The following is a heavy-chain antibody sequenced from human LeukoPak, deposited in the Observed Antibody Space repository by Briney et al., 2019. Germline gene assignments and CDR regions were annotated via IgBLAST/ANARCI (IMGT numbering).Heavy chain of an antibody. Sequence: GGSLRLSCAASGFTFSSYGMHWVRQAPGKGLEWVAVIWYDGSNKYYADSVKGRFTISRDNSKNTLYLQMNSLRAEDTAVYYCARDLPPGRYDFWSGYVQGMDVWGQGTTVTVSS. CDR3: ARDLPPGRYDFWSGYVQGMDV. D-gene: IGHD3-3*01. V-gene: IGHV3-33*01. J-gene: IGHJ6*02. CDR2: IWYDGSNK. CDR1: GFTFSSYG.